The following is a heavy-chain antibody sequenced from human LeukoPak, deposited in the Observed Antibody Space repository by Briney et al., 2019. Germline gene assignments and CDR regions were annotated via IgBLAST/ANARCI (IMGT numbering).Heavy chain of an antibody. J-gene: IGHJ4*02. CDR3: AKDLPPGNYYDSSGYPIDY. CDR2: ISGSGGST. V-gene: IGHV3-23*01. Sequence: GGSLRLSCAASGFTFSSYSMNWVRQAPGKGLEWVSAISGSGGSTYYADSVKGRFTISRDNSKNTLYLQMNSLRAEDTAVYYCAKDLPPGNYYDSSGYPIDYWGQGTLVTVSS. D-gene: IGHD3-22*01. CDR1: GFTFSSYS.